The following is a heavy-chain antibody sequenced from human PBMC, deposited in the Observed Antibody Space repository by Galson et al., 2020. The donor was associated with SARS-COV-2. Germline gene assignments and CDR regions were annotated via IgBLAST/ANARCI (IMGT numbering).Heavy chain of an antibody. CDR3: ARETDDHTSSWYYY. CDR1: GFTFSSSA. CDR2: ISYDGTTR. Sequence: GGSLRLSCAASGFTFSSSAMHWVRQAPGKGLEWVAIISYDGTTRYNSDSVKGRFTISRDISKNTLYLQMNSLRPEDTAVYYCARETDDHTSSWYYYWGQGPLVTVSS. V-gene: IGHV3-30*04. D-gene: IGHD6-13*01. J-gene: IGHJ4*02.